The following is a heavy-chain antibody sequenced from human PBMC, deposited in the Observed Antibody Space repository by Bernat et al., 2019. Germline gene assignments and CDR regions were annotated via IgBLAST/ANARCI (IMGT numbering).Heavy chain of an antibody. Sequence: QVQLVQSGAEVKKPGASVKVSCKASGYTFTSYYMHWVRQAPGQGLEWMGIINPSGGSATYAQKFQGRVTITRDTSTSTVYMELSSLSSADTAGYYCARDEGDYGGGDNWGQGTLVTVSS. V-gene: IGHV1-46*01. J-gene: IGHJ4*02. CDR1: GYTFTSYY. D-gene: IGHD4-23*01. CDR3: ARDEGDYGGGDN. CDR2: INPSGGSA.